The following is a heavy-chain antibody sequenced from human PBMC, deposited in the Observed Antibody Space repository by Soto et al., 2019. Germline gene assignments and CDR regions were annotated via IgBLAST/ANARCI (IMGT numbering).Heavy chain of an antibody. J-gene: IGHJ6*03. CDR3: ARDRLLTPGYIYGSRVGYYYMDA. Sequence: GGSLRLSCAASGFTFSSYGMHWVRQAPGKGLEWVAVIWYDGSNKYYADSVKGRFTISRDNSKNTLYLQMNSLRAEDTAVYYCARDRLLTPGYIYGSRVGYYYMDAWGKGNXGHRLL. CDR2: IWYDGSNK. V-gene: IGHV3-33*01. CDR1: GFTFSSYG. D-gene: IGHD5-18*01.